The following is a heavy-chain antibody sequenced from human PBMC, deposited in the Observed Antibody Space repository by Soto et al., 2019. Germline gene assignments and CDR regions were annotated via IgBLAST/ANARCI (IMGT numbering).Heavy chain of an antibody. CDR1: GGSISSYY. Sequence: ETLSLTCTVSGGSISSYYWSWIRQPPGKGLEWIGTFYYSGTTSQNPPLRSRITISGDTSRNQFSLNLRSVTAADSGVYYCAKLVRDDVRRSDLDHWGQGTLVTVSS. D-gene: IGHD3-10*02. CDR3: AKLVRDDVRRSDLDH. V-gene: IGHV4-59*05. J-gene: IGHJ4*02. CDR2: FYYSGTT.